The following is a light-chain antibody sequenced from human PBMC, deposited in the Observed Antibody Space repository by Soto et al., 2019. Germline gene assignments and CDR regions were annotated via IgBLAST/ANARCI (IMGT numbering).Light chain of an antibody. CDR2: AAS. V-gene: IGKV1-39*01. J-gene: IGKJ2*01. Sequence: DIQMTQSPPTLSASVGDRVTITCRASQSISSYLNWYQQKPGKAPKLLIYAASSLQSGVPSRFSGSGSGTDLTLTISSPQPEDFATYYYQQSYSTPPYTFGQGTKVDIK. CDR1: QSISSY. CDR3: QQSYSTPPYT.